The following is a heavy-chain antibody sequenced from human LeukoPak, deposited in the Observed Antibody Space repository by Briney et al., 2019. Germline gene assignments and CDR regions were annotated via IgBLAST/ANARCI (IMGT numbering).Heavy chain of an antibody. CDR2: ISGSGGST. CDR1: GFTFSSYA. Sequence: GGSLRLSCAASGFTFSSYAVSWVRQAPGKGLVWVSAISGSGGSTYYADSVKGRFTISRDNSKNTLYLQMNSLRAEDTAVYYCAKTGGSQLVKYYFDYWGQGTLVTVSS. CDR3: AKTGGSQLVKYYFDY. V-gene: IGHV3-23*01. D-gene: IGHD6-13*01. J-gene: IGHJ4*02.